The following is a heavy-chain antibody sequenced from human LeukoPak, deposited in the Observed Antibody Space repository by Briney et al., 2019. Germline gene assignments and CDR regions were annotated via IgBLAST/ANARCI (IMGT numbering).Heavy chain of an antibody. Sequence: SETLSLTCTVSGVSISSYYWSWIRQPPGKGLEWIGYIYYSGSTNYNPSPKSRVTISIDTSKNQFSLKLTSATAADTAVYYCARGDDYKSTLFDYWGQGTLVTVSS. CDR1: GVSISSYY. J-gene: IGHJ4*02. V-gene: IGHV4-59*01. D-gene: IGHD5-12*01. CDR3: ARGDDYKSTLFDY. CDR2: IYYSGST.